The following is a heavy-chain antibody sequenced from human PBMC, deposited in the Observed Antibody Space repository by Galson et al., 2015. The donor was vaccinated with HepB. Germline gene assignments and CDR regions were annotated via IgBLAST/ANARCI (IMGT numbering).Heavy chain of an antibody. J-gene: IGHJ4*02. CDR1: GFTFSSYG. CDR2: ISGSGGRT. CDR3: AKREYYDSSGPFDQ. V-gene: IGHV3-23*01. Sequence: SLRLSCAASGFTFSSYGMNWVRQAPGKGLEWVSLISGSGGRTHYADSVKGRFTISRDNSKNTLYLQMNSLRAEDTAFYYCAKREYYDSSGPFDQWGQGTLVTVSS. D-gene: IGHD3-22*01.